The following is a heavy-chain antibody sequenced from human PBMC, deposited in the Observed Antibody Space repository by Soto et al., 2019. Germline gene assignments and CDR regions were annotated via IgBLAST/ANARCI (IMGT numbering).Heavy chain of an antibody. J-gene: IGHJ4*02. V-gene: IGHV4-39*01. CDR3: ARDIYRYGGNTY. D-gene: IGHD4-17*01. CDR2: IYYSGST. Sequence: SETLSLTCTVSGGSISSSSYYWGWFLQPPGKGLEWIGSIYYSGSTYYNPSLKRRVTISVETSKKQFSLKLSSVNAADTAVYYCARDIYRYGGNTYWGQGTLVTVSS. CDR1: GGSISSSSYY.